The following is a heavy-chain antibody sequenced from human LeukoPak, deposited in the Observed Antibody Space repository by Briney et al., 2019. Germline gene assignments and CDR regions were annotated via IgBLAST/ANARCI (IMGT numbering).Heavy chain of an antibody. CDR1: GYTFTSYY. Sequence: WASVKVSCKASGYTFTSYYMHWVRQAPGQGLEWMGIINPSGGSTSYAQKFQGRVTMTRDTSTSTVYMELSSLRSEDTAVYYCARSPLGYCSGGSCYGWFDPWGQGTLVTVSS. D-gene: IGHD2-15*01. V-gene: IGHV1-46*01. CDR2: INPSGGST. J-gene: IGHJ5*02. CDR3: ARSPLGYCSGGSCYGWFDP.